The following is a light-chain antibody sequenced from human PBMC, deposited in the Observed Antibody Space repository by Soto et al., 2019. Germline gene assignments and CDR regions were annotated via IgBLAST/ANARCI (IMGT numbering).Light chain of an antibody. J-gene: IGKJ2*01. CDR3: QHYSSSPGT. CDR1: QNITSNS. V-gene: IGKV3-20*01. CDR2: GAS. Sequence: EIVLTQSPGTLSLSPGERATLSCRASQNITSNSLAWDQQNPGQAPRLLIYGASGRATGIPDRFSGSGSGIDFTLTITRLEPEDFAVYSCQHYSSSPGTFGQGTKLEIK.